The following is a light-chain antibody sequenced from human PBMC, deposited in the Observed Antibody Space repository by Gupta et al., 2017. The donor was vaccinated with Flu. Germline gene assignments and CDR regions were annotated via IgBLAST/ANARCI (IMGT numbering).Light chain of an antibody. Sequence: QSVLTQPPSASPAPGQKVTISCSGSSSNIGNNYVSWYQQLPGTAPKLLIYENNKRPSGIPDRFSGSKSGTSATLGITGLQTGDEADYYCGTWDSSLSAVVFGGGTKLTVL. J-gene: IGLJ2*01. CDR3: GTWDSSLSAVV. CDR2: ENN. V-gene: IGLV1-51*02. CDR1: SSNIGNNY.